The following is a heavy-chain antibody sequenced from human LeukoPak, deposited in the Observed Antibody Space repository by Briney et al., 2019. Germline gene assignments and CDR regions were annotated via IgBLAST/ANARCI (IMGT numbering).Heavy chain of an antibody. J-gene: IGHJ4*02. CDR1: GGSISSGDYY. V-gene: IGHV4-30-4*01. CDR3: AREDYYDSSGTLDY. CDR2: IYYSGST. D-gene: IGHD3-22*01. Sequence: SSETLSLTCTVSGGSISSGDYYWSWIRQPPGKGLEWIGYIYYSGSTYYNPSLKSRVTISVDTSKNQFSLKLSSVTAADTAVYYCAREDYYDSSGTLDYWGQGTLVTVSS.